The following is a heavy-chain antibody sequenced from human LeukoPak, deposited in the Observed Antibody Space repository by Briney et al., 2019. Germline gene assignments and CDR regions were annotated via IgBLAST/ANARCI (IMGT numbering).Heavy chain of an antibody. D-gene: IGHD6-19*01. Sequence: GGSLRFSCTASGFTFGSHWMIWVRRAPGKGLEWVANTNQDGSREKYADSVRGRFTVSRDNAKNSVYLQMNSLGVEDTAIYYCARDSGWTFDPWGQGTLVTVSS. V-gene: IGHV3-7*01. CDR3: ARDSGWTFDP. CDR1: GFTFGSHW. J-gene: IGHJ5*02. CDR2: TNQDGSRE.